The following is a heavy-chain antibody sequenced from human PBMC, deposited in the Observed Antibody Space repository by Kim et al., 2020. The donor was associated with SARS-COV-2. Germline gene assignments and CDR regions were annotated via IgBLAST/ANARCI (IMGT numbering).Heavy chain of an antibody. CDR3: ARVDYGDYFDY. V-gene: IGHV4-59*01. D-gene: IGHD4-17*01. J-gene: IGHJ4*02. Sequence: TNYNPSLKSRVTISVDTSKNQFSLKLSSVTAADTAVYYCARVDYGDYFDYWGQGTLVTVSS. CDR2: T.